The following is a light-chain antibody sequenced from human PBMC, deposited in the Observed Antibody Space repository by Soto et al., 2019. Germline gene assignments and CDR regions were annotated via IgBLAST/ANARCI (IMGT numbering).Light chain of an antibody. CDR3: HQYGSSPST. CDR2: GAS. V-gene: IGKV3-20*01. J-gene: IGKJ1*01. Sequence: EIVLTQSPGTLSLSPGERATLSCRASQSVSNNYLAWYQQKPGQAPRLLIYGASNRATGIPDRFSGSGSGTDFTLTIGRLEPEDFAVYYCHQYGSSPSTFGQGTKVDNK. CDR1: QSVSNNY.